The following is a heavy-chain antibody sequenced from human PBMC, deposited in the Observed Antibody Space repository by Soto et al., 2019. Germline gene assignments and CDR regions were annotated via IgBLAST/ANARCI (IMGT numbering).Heavy chain of an antibody. CDR1: GVSIPSYY. Sequence: QVQLQESGPGLVKPLETLSLTCTVPGVSIPSYYWNWVRQPPGKGLEWIGYIYYNGHINYNPSHKCRLTTSLDPSKNQFALRLSSVTAADTSVYYCAIGRVYLGSEYWGQGTLVTVSS. V-gene: IGHV4-59*01. D-gene: IGHD3-10*01. CDR2: IYYNGHI. CDR3: AIGRVYLGSEY. J-gene: IGHJ4*02.